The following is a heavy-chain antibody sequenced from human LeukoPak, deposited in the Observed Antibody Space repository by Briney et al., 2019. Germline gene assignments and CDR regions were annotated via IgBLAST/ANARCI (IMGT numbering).Heavy chain of an antibody. D-gene: IGHD3-3*01. V-gene: IGHV3-23*01. J-gene: IGHJ4*02. CDR1: GFTFRDYV. CDR2: LSGSGAGT. CDR3: AKAELGVDTFFDY. Sequence: GGSLRLSCAASGFTFRDYVMSWVRQAPGRGLEWVATLSGSGAGTYYSDSVQGRFTISRDNSKRTLFLQMNSLRAEDTAFYYCAKAELGVDTFFDYWGRGTLVTVSS.